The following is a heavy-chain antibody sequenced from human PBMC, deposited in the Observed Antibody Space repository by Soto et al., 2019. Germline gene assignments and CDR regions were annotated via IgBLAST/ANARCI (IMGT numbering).Heavy chain of an antibody. CDR2: SSGSGGST. J-gene: IGHJ3*01. Sequence: PMGSLRLSCAASEFTFSSYAISCVRQAPGKGLEWVSASSGSGGSTYYADSVKGRFTISRDYSKNTLYLQMNSLRAEDTAVYYFASPTRSHAFHFSGPRTMVT. D-gene: IGHD2-2*01. CDR1: EFTFSSYA. CDR3: ASPTRSHAFHF. V-gene: IGHV3-23*01.